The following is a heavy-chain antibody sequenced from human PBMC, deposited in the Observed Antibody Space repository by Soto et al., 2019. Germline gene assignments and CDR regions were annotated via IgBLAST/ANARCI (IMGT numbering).Heavy chain of an antibody. J-gene: IGHJ4*02. D-gene: IGHD2-21*01. CDR3: AKEMIASTLADFFDY. CDR1: GFTFSNYG. CDR2: ISGSGGRT. Sequence: EVQLLESGGGLIQPGGSLRLSCAASGFTFSNYGMTWVRLAPGKGLEWVSTISGSGGRTFYADPVKGRFTISRDNSKNTLYLQMKSLRAEDTAVYYCAKEMIASTLADFFDYWGQGTLVTVSS. V-gene: IGHV3-23*01.